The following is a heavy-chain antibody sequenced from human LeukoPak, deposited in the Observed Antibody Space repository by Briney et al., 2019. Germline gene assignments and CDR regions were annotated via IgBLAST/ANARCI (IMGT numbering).Heavy chain of an antibody. D-gene: IGHD2-15*01. CDR3: ARDLTRYCSGGSCYGYDY. CDR1: VYTFTSYG. CDR2: ISAYNGNT. J-gene: IGHJ4*02. V-gene: IGHV1-18*01. Sequence: ASVKVSCKASVYTFTSYGISWVRQAPGQGLEWMGWISAYNGNTNYAQKLQGRVTMTTDTSTSTAYMELRSLRSDDTAVYYCARDLTRYCSGGSCYGYDYWGQGTLVTVSS.